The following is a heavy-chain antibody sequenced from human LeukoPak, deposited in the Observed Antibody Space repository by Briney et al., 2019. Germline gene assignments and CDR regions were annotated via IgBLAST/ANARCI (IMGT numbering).Heavy chain of an antibody. Sequence: ASVKVSCKASGYMFASYGISWARQAPGQGLEWMGWTGVYNDNTNLAPKFQGRVTMTTDISTSTAVMELRSLRSDDTAVYYCARDLFEYTYGLPFEYWGQGTLVTVSP. J-gene: IGHJ4*02. V-gene: IGHV1-18*01. CDR1: GYMFASYG. CDR2: TGVYNDNT. CDR3: ARDLFEYTYGLPFEY. D-gene: IGHD5-18*01.